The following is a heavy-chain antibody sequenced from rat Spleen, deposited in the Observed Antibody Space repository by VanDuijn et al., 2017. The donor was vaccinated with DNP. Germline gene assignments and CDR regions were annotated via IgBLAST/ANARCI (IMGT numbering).Heavy chain of an antibody. D-gene: IGHD1-12*01. Sequence: EVQLVESGGGLVQPGRSLTLSCAASGFTFSDYNMAWVRQAPKKGLEWVATISYTGSSTYYRDSVKGRFTISRDNAKSTLYLQMDSLRSEDTATYYCATSYAHVFDYWGQGVMVTVSS. CDR3: ATSYAHVFDY. J-gene: IGHJ2*01. CDR2: ISYTGSST. CDR1: GFTFSDYN. V-gene: IGHV5-7*01.